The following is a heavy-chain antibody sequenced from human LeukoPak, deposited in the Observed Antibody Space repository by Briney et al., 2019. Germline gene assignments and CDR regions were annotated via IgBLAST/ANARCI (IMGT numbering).Heavy chain of an antibody. CDR1: EYTFSDYY. J-gene: IGHJ4*02. Sequence: ASVKVSCKASEYTFSDYYIHWVRQAPGQGLEWMGWISTYNGNTNYAQKLQGRVTMTTDTSTSTAYMELRSLRSDDTAMYYCARDRMDTGTYFDYWGQGTLVTVSS. D-gene: IGHD5-18*01. CDR3: ARDRMDTGTYFDY. V-gene: IGHV1-18*04. CDR2: ISTYNGNT.